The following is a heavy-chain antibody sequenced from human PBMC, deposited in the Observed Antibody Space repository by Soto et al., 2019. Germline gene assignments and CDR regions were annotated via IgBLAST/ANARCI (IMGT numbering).Heavy chain of an antibody. Sequence: GASVKVSFKASGCTFTSYAMHWVRQAPGQRLEWMGWINAGDGNTKYSQKFQGRVTITRDTSASTAYMELSSLRSEDTAVYYCASSAPGYYYYGMDVWGQGTTVTVSS. V-gene: IGHV1-3*01. CDR1: GCTFTSYA. J-gene: IGHJ6*02. CDR3: ASSAPGYYYYGMDV. CDR2: INAGDGNT.